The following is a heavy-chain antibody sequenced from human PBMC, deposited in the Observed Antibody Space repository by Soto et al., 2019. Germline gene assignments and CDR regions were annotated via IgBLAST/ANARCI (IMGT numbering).Heavy chain of an antibody. D-gene: IGHD1-7*01. J-gene: IGHJ4*02. CDR3: ARGGVAGTTSDC. Sequence: GGSLRLSCAASGFTFGGYGMHWVRQAPGKGLEWVAVIWHDGSYEYYTDSVKGRFTISRDNSKRTLYLQMNSLRAEDTAVYYCARGGVAGTTSDCWGQGTLVTVSS. CDR1: GFTFGGYG. V-gene: IGHV3-33*01. CDR2: IWHDGSYE.